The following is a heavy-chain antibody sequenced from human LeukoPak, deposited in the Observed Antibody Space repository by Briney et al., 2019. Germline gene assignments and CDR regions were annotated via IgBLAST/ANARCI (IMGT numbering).Heavy chain of an antibody. CDR3: ARDRTAAWTDDAFDI. V-gene: IGHV3-11*06. CDR1: GGSISSGGYY. Sequence: LSLTCTVSGGSISSGGYYWSWIRQAPGKGLEWVSCISSSSSDIYYADSVKGRFTISRDNAKNSLYLQMNSLRAEDTAVYYCARDRTAAWTDDAFDIWGQGTMVTVSS. CDR2: ISSSSSDI. J-gene: IGHJ3*02. D-gene: IGHD6-13*01.